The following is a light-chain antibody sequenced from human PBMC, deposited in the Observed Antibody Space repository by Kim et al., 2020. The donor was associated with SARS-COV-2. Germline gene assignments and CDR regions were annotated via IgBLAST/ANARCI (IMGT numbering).Light chain of an antibody. V-gene: IGLV3-21*02. CDR1: EMPNKN. Sequence: SYELTQPPSVSVSPGQTARITCWGDEMPNKNVHWYQQKPGQAPVLVMYEDSKRPSGIPERFSGSKSANTATLTISGVEAEDEADYYCQVRDTSGYHEVFG. CDR2: EDS. J-gene: IGLJ3*02. CDR3: QVRDTSGYHEV.